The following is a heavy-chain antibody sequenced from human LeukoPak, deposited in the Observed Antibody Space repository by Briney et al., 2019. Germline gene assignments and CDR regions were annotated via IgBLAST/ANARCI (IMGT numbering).Heavy chain of an antibody. CDR3: AKETVAGSNWFDP. J-gene: IGHJ5*02. CDR2: ISWNSGSI. D-gene: IGHD6-19*01. V-gene: IGHV3-9*01. CDR1: GFTFDDYA. Sequence: PGGSLRLSCAASGFTFDDYAMHWVRQAPGKGLEWVSGISWNSGSIGHADSVKGRFTISRDNAKNSLYLQMNSLRAEDTALYYCAKETVAGSNWFDPWGQGTLVTVSS.